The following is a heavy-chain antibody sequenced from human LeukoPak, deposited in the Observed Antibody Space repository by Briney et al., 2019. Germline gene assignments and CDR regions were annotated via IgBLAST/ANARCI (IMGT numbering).Heavy chain of an antibody. D-gene: IGHD3-10*01. J-gene: IGHJ4*01. CDR3: AKVLLWFGEYDN. Sequence: GGSLRLSCAASGFTFSSYAMSWVRQAPGKGLEWVSAISGSGDSTYYADSVKGRFTISRDNSKNTLYLQMNSLRAEDTAVYYCAKVLLWFGEYDNWGQGTLVTISS. CDR2: ISGSGDST. CDR1: GFTFSSYA. V-gene: IGHV3-23*01.